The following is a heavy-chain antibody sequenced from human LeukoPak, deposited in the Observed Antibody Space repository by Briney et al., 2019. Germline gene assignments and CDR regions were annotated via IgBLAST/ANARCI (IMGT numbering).Heavy chain of an antibody. Sequence: GGSLRLSCAASGFTVSSNCMSWVRQAPGKGLEWVSVIYSGGSTYYADSVTGRFTLSRDNSKNTLYLRMNSLRAEDTAVYYCARDLRRYYDSSGYTNWGQGTLVTVSS. V-gene: IGHV3-66*01. CDR1: GFTVSSNC. D-gene: IGHD3-22*01. J-gene: IGHJ4*02. CDR2: IYSGGST. CDR3: ARDLRRYYDSSGYTN.